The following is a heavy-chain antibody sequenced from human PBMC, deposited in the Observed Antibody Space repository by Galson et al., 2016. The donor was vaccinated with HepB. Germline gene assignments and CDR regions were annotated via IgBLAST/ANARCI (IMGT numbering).Heavy chain of an antibody. CDR1: GFIFSDSA. J-gene: IGHJ4*02. V-gene: IGHV3-73*01. CDR3: TRDMLWDY. CDR2: IRSKKNNFAT. D-gene: IGHD2-15*01. Sequence: SLRLSCAASGFIFSDSAMHWVRQAPGKGLEWIARIRSKKNNFATFYAASVEGRFTISRDDANNTAYLQMNTLKVEDTARYYCTRDMLWDYWGQGAQVIVSS.